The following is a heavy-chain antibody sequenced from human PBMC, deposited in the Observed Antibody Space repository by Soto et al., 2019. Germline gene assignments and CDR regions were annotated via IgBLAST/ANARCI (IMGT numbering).Heavy chain of an antibody. D-gene: IGHD3-10*01. CDR2: IHGNDGST. Sequence: QVQLVQSGAEEKKPGASVKVSCKASGYTFTSYSMHWVRQAPGQRLEWMGWIHGNDGSTRYSQNFQGRVTFTRDTSASTDYMELGSLRSEDTAVYYCARPTNYNDYLDYWGQGTLVTVSS. CDR3: ARPTNYNDYLDY. J-gene: IGHJ4*02. V-gene: IGHV1-3*05. CDR1: GYTFTSYS.